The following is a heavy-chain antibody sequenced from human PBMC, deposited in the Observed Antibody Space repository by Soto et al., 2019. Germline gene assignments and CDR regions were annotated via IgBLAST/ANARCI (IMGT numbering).Heavy chain of an antibody. CDR1: GGIFNNYI. D-gene: IGHD2-2*01. Sequence: QVQLVQSGAEVKKPGSSVKVSCKASGGIFNNYIIAWVRQAPGQGLEWMGRIIPILDIANYAQKFQGRITITADKSTSTAYMELNSLRCEDTAVYYCATGFLGYCSRTTCYGEYFQHWGQGTLVTVSS. CDR2: IIPILDIA. CDR3: ATGFLGYCSRTTCYGEYFQH. V-gene: IGHV1-69*02. J-gene: IGHJ1*01.